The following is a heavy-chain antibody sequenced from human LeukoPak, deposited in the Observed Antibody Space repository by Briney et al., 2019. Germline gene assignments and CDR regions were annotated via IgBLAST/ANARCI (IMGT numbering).Heavy chain of an antibody. CDR3: AKSSSSSCPQD. CDR2: IRYDGSNK. J-gene: IGHJ1*01. V-gene: IGHV3-30*02. Sequence: PGGSLRLSCAAAELTFSNYGMRWVRQAPGKGLEWVAVIRYDGSNKYYADFVKGRFTISRDNSKNTLYLQMNSLTAEDTAMYYCAKSSSSSCPQDWGQGTLVTVSS. D-gene: IGHD2-15*01. CDR1: ELTFSNYG.